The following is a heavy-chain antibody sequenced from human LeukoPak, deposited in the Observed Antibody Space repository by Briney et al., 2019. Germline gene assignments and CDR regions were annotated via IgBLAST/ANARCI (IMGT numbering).Heavy chain of an antibody. J-gene: IGHJ4*02. CDR3: ARDIGGSSGWYNYFDY. V-gene: IGHV4-61*02. CDR1: GGSISSGSYY. Sequence: SQTLSLTCTVSGGSISSGSYYWSWIRQPAGKGLEWIGRIYTSGSTNYNPSLKSRVTISVDTSKNQFSLKPSSVTAADTAVYYCARDIGGSSGWYNYFDYWGQGTLVTVSS. D-gene: IGHD6-19*01. CDR2: IYTSGST.